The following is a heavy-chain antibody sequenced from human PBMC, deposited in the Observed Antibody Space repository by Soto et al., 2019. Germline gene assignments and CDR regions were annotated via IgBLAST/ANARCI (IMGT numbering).Heavy chain of an antibody. V-gene: IGHV3-66*01. CDR1: GFTVSSNY. D-gene: IGHD2-15*01. J-gene: IGHJ4*02. CDR3: ARDSFYCSGGSCYSYYFDY. CDR2: IYSGGST. Sequence: PGGSLRLSCVASGFTVSSNYMSWVRQAPGKGLEWVSVIYSGGSTYYADSVKGRFTISRDNSKNTLYLQMNSLRAEDTAVYYCARDSFYCSGGSCYSYYFDYWGQGTLVTVSS.